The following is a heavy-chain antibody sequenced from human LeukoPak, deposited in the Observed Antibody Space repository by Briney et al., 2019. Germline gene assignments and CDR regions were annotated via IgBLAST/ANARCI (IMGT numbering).Heavy chain of an antibody. CDR1: GGSISSSSYY. D-gene: IGHD5-12*01. Sequence: SETLSLTCTVSGGSISSSSYYWGWIRQPPGKGLDWIGSIYYSGSTYYNPSLNSRVTISVDTSKNQFSLKLSSVTAADTAVYYCARPDIVATQYAFDIWGQGTMVTVSS. J-gene: IGHJ3*02. V-gene: IGHV4-39*01. CDR2: IYYSGST. CDR3: ARPDIVATQYAFDI.